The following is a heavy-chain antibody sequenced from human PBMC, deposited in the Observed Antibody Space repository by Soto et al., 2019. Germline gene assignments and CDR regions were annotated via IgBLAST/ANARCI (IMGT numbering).Heavy chain of an antibody. Sequence: QVQLVQSGAEVKKPGASVKVSCKASGYTFTSYYMHWVRQAPGQGLEWMGIINPSGGTTSYAQKFQGRVTMTRDTSTSTVYMELRSLRSEDTAVYYCARSAAAGAFDYWGQGTLVTVSS. J-gene: IGHJ4*02. CDR3: ARSAAAGAFDY. CDR1: GYTFTSYY. D-gene: IGHD6-13*01. V-gene: IGHV1-46*01. CDR2: INPSGGTT.